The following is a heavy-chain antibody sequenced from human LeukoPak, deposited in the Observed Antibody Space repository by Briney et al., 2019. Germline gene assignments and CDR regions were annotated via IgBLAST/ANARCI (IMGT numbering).Heavy chain of an antibody. V-gene: IGHV1-46*01. D-gene: IGHD1-26*01. Sequence: ASVKISCKASGYTFTIYYIHWVRQAPGQGLEWMGMINPSGGSTSYAQKFQGRVTVTRDTSTSTVYKELSSLTSEDTAVYYCARDLRSDSNWFDPWGQGTLVTVSS. CDR2: INPSGGST. J-gene: IGHJ5*02. CDR3: ARDLRSDSNWFDP. CDR1: GYTFTIYY.